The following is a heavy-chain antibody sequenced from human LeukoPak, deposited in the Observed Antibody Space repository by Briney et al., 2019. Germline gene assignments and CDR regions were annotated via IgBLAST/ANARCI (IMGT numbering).Heavy chain of an antibody. J-gene: IGHJ4*02. Sequence: SETLSLTCTVSGGSISSNGYYWGWIRQPPGKGLEWIGSIYYSGSTYYSPSLKSRLTISVDTSKNQFSLKLSSVSAADTAVYYCARQVGYSYGRFDYWGQGTLVTVSS. D-gene: IGHD5-18*01. CDR1: GGSISSNGYY. V-gene: IGHV4-39*01. CDR2: IYYSGST. CDR3: ARQVGYSYGRFDY.